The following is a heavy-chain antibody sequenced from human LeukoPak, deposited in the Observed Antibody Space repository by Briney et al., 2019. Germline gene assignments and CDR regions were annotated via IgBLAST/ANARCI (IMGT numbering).Heavy chain of an antibody. CDR1: GGSISNHY. V-gene: IGHV4-59*11. D-gene: IGHD4-11*01. CDR2: IYYSGRT. Sequence: SETLSLTCTVSGGSISNHYWSWIRQPPGKGLEWIGYIYYSGRTYYNPSLKSRITISVDTSKNQFSLKLSSVTAADTAVYYCARGFYSPHYWGQGTLVSVSS. J-gene: IGHJ4*02. CDR3: ARGFYSPHY.